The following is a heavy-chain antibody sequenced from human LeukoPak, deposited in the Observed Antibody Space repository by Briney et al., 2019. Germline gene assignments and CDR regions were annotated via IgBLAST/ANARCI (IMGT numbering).Heavy chain of an antibody. CDR1: GGSISSISYY. Sequence: SETLSLTCTVSGGSISSISYYWGWLRQPPGKGLQWIGHIYCSGTDFYNPSLKSRVTISVDTSKNQFSLKLTSVTAADTALYYCARLNGNFQNFYNYWGQGTLVTVSS. D-gene: IGHD1-7*01. CDR2: IYCSGTD. CDR3: ARLNGNFQNFYNY. J-gene: IGHJ4*02. V-gene: IGHV4-39*07.